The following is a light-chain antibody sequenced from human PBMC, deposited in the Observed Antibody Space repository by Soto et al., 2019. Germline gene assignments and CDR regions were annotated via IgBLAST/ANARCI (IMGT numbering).Light chain of an antibody. Sequence: LTQPASVSGSPGQSITISCTGTSSDVGGYNYVSWYQQHPGKAPKLMIYEVSNRPSGVSNSFSGSKSGNTASLTISGLQAEDEADYYCSSYTSSSTLRVFGTGTKVTVL. J-gene: IGLJ1*01. CDR1: SSDVGGYNY. CDR3: SSYTSSSTLRV. V-gene: IGLV2-14*01. CDR2: EVS.